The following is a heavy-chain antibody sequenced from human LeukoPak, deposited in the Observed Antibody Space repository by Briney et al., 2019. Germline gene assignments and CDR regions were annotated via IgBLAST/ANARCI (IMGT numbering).Heavy chain of an antibody. CDR2: ISSSSSYI. CDR1: GFTFDDYA. Sequence: GGSLRLSCAASGFTFDDYAMHWVRQAPGKGLEWVSSISSSSSYIYYADSVKGRFTISRDNAKNSLYLQMNSLRAEDTAVYYCARDGALMESCGGDCYSFDYWGQGTLVTVSS. J-gene: IGHJ4*02. CDR3: ARDGALMESCGGDCYSFDY. D-gene: IGHD2-21*02. V-gene: IGHV3-21*01.